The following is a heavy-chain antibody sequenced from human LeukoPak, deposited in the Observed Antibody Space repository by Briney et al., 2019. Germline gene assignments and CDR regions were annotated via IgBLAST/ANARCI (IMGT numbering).Heavy chain of an antibody. V-gene: IGHV3-74*01. CDR3: ARSRYDYIWGIDY. CDR2: LNSDGSST. J-gene: IGHJ4*02. Sequence: GGSLRLSCAASGFTFSNYWMHWVRRAPGKGLVWVSRLNSDGSSTNYADSVKGRFTISRDNAKNTLYLQMNSLRDEDTAVFYCARSRYDYIWGIDYWGQGTLVTISS. D-gene: IGHD3-16*01. CDR1: GFTFSNYW.